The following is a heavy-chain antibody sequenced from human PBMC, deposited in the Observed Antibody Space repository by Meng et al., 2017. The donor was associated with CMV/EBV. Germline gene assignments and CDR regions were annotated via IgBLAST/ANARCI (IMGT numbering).Heavy chain of an antibody. CDR2: IIPIFGTA. J-gene: IGHJ4*02. V-gene: IGHV1-69*05. CDR1: GGTFSSYA. D-gene: IGHD6-13*01. Sequence: SVKVSCKASGGTFSSYAISWVRQAPGQGLEWMGGIIPIFGTANYAQKFQGRVTITTDESTSTAYMELSSLRSEDTAVYYCARDYPPGIAAAGRGSDYWGQGTLVTVSS. CDR3: ARDYPPGIAAAGRGSDY.